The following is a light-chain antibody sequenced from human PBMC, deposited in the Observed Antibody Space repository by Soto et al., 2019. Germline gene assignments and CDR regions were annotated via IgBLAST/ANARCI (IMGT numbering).Light chain of an antibody. CDR2: HVT. V-gene: IGLV2-14*03. J-gene: IGLJ1*01. CDR1: SCDIGHYDY. Sequence: QSALTQPASVSGSPGQSSTISCTGTSCDIGHYDYVSWYQQHPGKAPKLMIYHVTYRPSGVSNRYSGSKSGNLASLTISGLQAYDEADYYCCSLTASHTYVFGSGTKLTVL. CDR3: CSLTASHTYV.